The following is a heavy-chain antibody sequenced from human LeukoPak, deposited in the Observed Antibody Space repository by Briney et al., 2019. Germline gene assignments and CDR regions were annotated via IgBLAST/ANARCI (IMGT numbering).Heavy chain of an antibody. J-gene: IGHJ4*02. V-gene: IGHV3-23*01. Sequence: PGGSLRLSCAASGFSFNNYAMTWVRQPPRKGLGWVSNINDKGGQTHYADSVKRRFTISRENSKNTPFMQMDSLRAEDTAVYYCAKSQWKVGATDYFDYWGQGILVTVSS. CDR1: GFSFNNYA. D-gene: IGHD1-26*01. CDR2: INDKGGQT. CDR3: AKSQWKVGATDYFDY.